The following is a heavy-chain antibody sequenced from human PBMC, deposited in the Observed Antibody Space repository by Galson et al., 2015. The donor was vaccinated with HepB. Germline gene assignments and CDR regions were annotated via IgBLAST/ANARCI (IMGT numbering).Heavy chain of an antibody. J-gene: IGHJ6*03. CDR3: ARDSNGRFLGDHDYMDV. CDR1: GYSFSSFG. Sequence: SVKVSCKASGYSFSSFGISWVRQAPGQGLEWMGWISGYNDNRNYAEKLQGRVTMTTDTSTTTAYMELRSLRSDDSAVYYCARDSNGRFLGDHDYMDVWGKGTTVTVSS. D-gene: IGHD3-16*01. V-gene: IGHV1-18*01. CDR2: ISGYNDNR.